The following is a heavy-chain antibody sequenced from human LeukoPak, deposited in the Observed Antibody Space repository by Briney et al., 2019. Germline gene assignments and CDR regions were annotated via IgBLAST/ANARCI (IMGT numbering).Heavy chain of an antibody. V-gene: IGHV1-69*04. CDR3: ASTYCSSTSCPYYFDY. CDR2: IIPILGIA. D-gene: IGHD2-2*01. J-gene: IGHJ4*02. Sequence: SVEVSCKASGGTFSSYAISWVRQAPGQGLEWMGRIIPILGIANYAQKFQGRVTITADKSTSTAYMELSSLRSEDTAVYYCASTYCSSTSCPYYFDYWGQGTLVTVSS. CDR1: GGTFSSYA.